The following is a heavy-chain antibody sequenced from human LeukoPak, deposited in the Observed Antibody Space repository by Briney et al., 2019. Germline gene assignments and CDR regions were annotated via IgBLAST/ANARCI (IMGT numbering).Heavy chain of an antibody. J-gene: IGHJ5*02. V-gene: IGHV4-4*07. CDR1: GGSISSYY. CDR3: AREWSGGHYQSQFDP. D-gene: IGHD3-22*01. Sequence: SETLSLTCTVSGGSISSYYWSWIRQPAGKGLEWIGRIYTSGSTNYNPSLKSRVTMSVDTSKNQFSLKLSSVTAADTAVYYCAREWSGGHYQSQFDPWGQGTLVTVSS. CDR2: IYTSGST.